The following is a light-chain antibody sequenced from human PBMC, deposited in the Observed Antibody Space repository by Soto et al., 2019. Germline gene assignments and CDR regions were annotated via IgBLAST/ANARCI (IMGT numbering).Light chain of an antibody. CDR3: QQYNSYS. CDR2: KAS. CDR1: QTISSW. Sequence: DIQMTQSPSTLSGSVGDRVTITCRASQTISSWLAWYQQKPGKAPKLLIYKASTLKSGVPSRFSGSGSRTEFTLTISRLQPYDFATYYCQQYNSYSFGQGTKVDIK. V-gene: IGKV1-5*03. J-gene: IGKJ1*01.